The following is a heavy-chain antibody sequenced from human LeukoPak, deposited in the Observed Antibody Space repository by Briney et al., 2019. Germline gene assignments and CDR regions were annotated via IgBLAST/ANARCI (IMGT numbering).Heavy chain of an antibody. CDR2: IWYDGSNK. D-gene: IGHD1-26*01. V-gene: IGHV3-33*01. J-gene: IGHJ4*02. CDR3: ARAAGYSGSYQGIDY. Sequence: QPGRSLRLSCAASGFTFSSYGMHWVPQAPGKGLEWVAVIWYDGSNKYYADSVKGRFTISRDNSKNTLYLQMNSLRAEDTAVYYCARAAGYSGSYQGIDYWGQGTLVTVSS. CDR1: GFTFSSYG.